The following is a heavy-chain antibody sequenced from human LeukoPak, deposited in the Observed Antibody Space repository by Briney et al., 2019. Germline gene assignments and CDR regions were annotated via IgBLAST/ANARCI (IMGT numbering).Heavy chain of an antibody. V-gene: IGHV4-34*01. CDR1: GGSFSGYY. J-gene: IGHJ6*03. Sequence: SETLSLTCAVYGGSFSGYYWSWIRQPPGKGLEWIGEINHSGSTNYNPSLKSRVTISVDTSKNQFSLKLSSVTAADTAVYYCARTYYYYYYMDVWGKGTTVTVSS. CDR2: INHSGST. CDR3: ARTYYYYYYMDV.